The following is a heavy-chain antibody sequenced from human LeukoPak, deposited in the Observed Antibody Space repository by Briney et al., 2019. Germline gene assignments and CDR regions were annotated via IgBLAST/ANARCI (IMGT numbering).Heavy chain of an antibody. CDR3: TTDIVGATGDAFDI. V-gene: IGHV3-15*01. CDR2: IKSKTDRGTT. Sequence: GGSLRLSCAASGFTFSNAWMSWVRQAPGKGLEWVGRIKSKTDRGTTDYAAPVKGRFTISRDDPKNTLYLQMNSLKTEDTAVYYCTTDIVGATGDAFDIWGQGTMVTVSS. D-gene: IGHD1-26*01. CDR1: GFTFSNAW. J-gene: IGHJ3*02.